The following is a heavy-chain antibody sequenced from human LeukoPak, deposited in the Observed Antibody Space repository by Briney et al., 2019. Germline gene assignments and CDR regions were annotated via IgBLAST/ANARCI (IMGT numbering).Heavy chain of an antibody. CDR2: INPNGGGT. CDR3: ASLYADSVSSDY. V-gene: IGHV1-2*02. CDR1: GYTFTGYY. J-gene: IGHJ4*02. D-gene: IGHD4-17*01. Sequence: ASVTVSCTASGYTFTGYYMHWVRQAPGQGVEWMGWINPNGGGTNYAQKFQGRATMTRDTYISTAYMELSRLRSDATAVYYCASLYADSVSSDYWGQGTLVSVSS.